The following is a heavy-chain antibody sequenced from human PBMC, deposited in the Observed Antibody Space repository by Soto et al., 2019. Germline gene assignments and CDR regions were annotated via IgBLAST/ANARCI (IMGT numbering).Heavy chain of an antibody. V-gene: IGHV4-59*12. CDR3: ARSTSAPRLFMYPFDS. CDR1: GDSISSYY. D-gene: IGHD6-6*01. J-gene: IGHJ4*02. CDR2: LYYGRSA. Sequence: PSETLSLTCAVSGDSISSYYCMWIRQPPGKGLESIGYLYYGRSANYNPSLKSRVTLSVDTSTNQCSLTLSSVTAADTAMYYCARSTSAPRLFMYPFDSWGQGTLVTVSS.